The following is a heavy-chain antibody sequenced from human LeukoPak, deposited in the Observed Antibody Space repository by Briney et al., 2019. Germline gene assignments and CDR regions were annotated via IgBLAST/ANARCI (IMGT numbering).Heavy chain of an antibody. CDR3: ANSIAAAGGYYYGMDV. V-gene: IGHV3-9*01. CDR1: GFTFDDYA. Sequence: GRSLRLSCAASGFTFDDYAMHWVRQAPGKGLGWVSGISWNSGSIGYADSVKGRFTISRDNAKNSLYLQMNSLRAEDTALYYCANSIAAAGGYYYGMDVWGQGTTVTVSS. J-gene: IGHJ6*02. D-gene: IGHD6-13*01. CDR2: ISWNSGSI.